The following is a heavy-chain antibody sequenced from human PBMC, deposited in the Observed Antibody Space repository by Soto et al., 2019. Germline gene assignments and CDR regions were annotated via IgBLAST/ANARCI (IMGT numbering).Heavy chain of an antibody. J-gene: IGHJ6*04. CDR2: INHSGST. V-gene: IGHV4-34*01. D-gene: IGHD3-3*01. CDR3: ARARKGSGSDYYYHYGMDV. Sequence: LSLTCSVYGGSFSDYYWSWIRQPPGKGLEWIGEINHSGSTNYNPSLKSRVTISVHTSKNQFSLKLSSVTAADTAVYYCARARKGSGSDYYYHYGMDVWGKGTTVTVSS. CDR1: GGSFSDYY.